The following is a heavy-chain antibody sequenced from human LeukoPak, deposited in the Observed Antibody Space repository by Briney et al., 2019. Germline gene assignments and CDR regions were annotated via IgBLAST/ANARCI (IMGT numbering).Heavy chain of an antibody. CDR1: GFTFSSYA. J-gene: IGHJ4*02. CDR2: ISGSGGST. Sequence: GGSLRLSCAASGFTFSSYAMSWVRQAPGKGLEWVSTISGSGGSTYYADSVKGRFTISRDSSKNTLYLRMNSLRAEDTAVYYCAKEPHNYYDQPYYFDYWGQGTLVTVSS. V-gene: IGHV3-23*01. D-gene: IGHD3-22*01. CDR3: AKEPHNYYDQPYYFDY.